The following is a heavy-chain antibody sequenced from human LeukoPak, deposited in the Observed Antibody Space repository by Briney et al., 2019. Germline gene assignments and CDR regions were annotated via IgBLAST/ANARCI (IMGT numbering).Heavy chain of an antibody. D-gene: IGHD2-15*01. J-gene: IGHJ3*02. CDR3: ARTCSGGSCYLAFDI. CDR2: IFYSRTS. Sequence: SETLSLTCTVSGGSISSGDYYWSWIRQHPGKGLGWIAYIFYSRTSYYNPSLKGRVMISVDTSKNQFSLKLSSVTAADTAIYYCARTCSGGSCYLAFDIWGQGTMVTVSS. V-gene: IGHV4-31*03. CDR1: GGSISSGDYY.